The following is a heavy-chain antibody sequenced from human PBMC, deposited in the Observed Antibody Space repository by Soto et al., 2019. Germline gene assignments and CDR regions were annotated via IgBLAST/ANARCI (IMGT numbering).Heavy chain of an antibody. D-gene: IGHD5-18*01. Sequence: QVQLVQSGAEVRKPGASVKVSCKASGYTFTHYYIHWVRQAPGQGLEWMGIINPNGGVTTYAQKFRPVFTMNRDTSTSTVYMELSSLRPEYSAVYYSGTAVNSAMAFASWGQGTLVTVSS. J-gene: IGHJ4*02. CDR3: GTAVNSAMAFAS. CDR1: GYTFTHYY. V-gene: IGHV1-46*01. CDR2: INPNGGVT.